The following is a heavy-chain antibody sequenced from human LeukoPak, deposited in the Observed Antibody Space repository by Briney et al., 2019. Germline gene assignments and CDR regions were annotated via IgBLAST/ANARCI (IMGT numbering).Heavy chain of an antibody. CDR3: ARTPLSYYYDSSGYYYDY. V-gene: IGHV1-18*01. CDR2: ISAYNGNT. Sequence: ASVKVSCKASGYTFTSYGISWVRQAPGQGLEWMGWISAYNGNTNYAQKLQGRVTMTTDTSTSTAYMELRSLRSDDTAVYYCARTPLSYYYDSSGYYYDYWGQGTLVTVSS. J-gene: IGHJ4*02. D-gene: IGHD3-22*01. CDR1: GYTFTSYG.